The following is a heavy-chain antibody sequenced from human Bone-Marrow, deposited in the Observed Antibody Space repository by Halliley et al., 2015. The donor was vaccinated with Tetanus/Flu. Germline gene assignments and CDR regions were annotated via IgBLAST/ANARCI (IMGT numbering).Heavy chain of an antibody. J-gene: IGHJ3*02. CDR2: GSRP. V-gene: IGHV3-74*01. D-gene: IGHD3-22*01. Sequence: GSRPSYADSVKGRFTISRDNAKDTLYLQMNSLRAEDTVVYSCAREDSSANYQTDAFDIWGQGAMVTVSS. CDR3: AREDSSANYQTDAFDI.